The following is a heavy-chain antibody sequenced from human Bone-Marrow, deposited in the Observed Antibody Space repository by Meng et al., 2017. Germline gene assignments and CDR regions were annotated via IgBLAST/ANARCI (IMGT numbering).Heavy chain of an antibody. J-gene: IGHJ6*02. CDR2: INPNSGGT. Sequence: ASVKVSCKASGYTFTGYYMHWVRQAPGQGLEWMGRINPNSGGTNYAQKFQGRVTMTRDTSISTAYMELSRLRSDDTAVYYCAREPSLPGVAVAGSPYYYYGMDVWGQGTTVTVSS. CDR1: GYTFTGYY. CDR3: AREPSLPGVAVAGSPYYYYGMDV. V-gene: IGHV1-2*06. D-gene: IGHD6-19*01.